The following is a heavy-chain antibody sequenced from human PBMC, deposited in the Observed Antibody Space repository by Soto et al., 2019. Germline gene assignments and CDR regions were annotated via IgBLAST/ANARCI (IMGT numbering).Heavy chain of an antibody. CDR2: ISGSGGST. V-gene: IGHV3-23*01. D-gene: IGHD2-2*01. CDR1: GFTFSSYA. Sequence: GGSLRLSCAASGFTFSSYAMSWVRQAPGKGLEWVSAISGSGGSTYYADSVKGRFNISRDNSKNTLYLQMNSLRAEDTAVYYCAKDVWVYSFFVSPYQLPLHDAFDIWGQGTMVTVSS. J-gene: IGHJ3*02. CDR3: AKDVWVYSFFVSPYQLPLHDAFDI.